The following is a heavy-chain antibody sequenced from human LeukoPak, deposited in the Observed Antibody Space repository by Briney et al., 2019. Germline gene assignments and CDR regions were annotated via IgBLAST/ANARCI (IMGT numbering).Heavy chain of an antibody. CDR3: ASDGIAGGDY. Sequence: ASVKVSCKASGGTFSSYAISWVRQAPGQGLEWMGWINPNSGGTNYAQKLQGRVTMTRDTSTSTAYMELSRLRSDDTAVYYCASDGIAGGDYWGQGTLVTVSS. V-gene: IGHV1-2*02. CDR2: INPNSGGT. CDR1: GGTFSSYA. D-gene: IGHD2-15*01. J-gene: IGHJ4*02.